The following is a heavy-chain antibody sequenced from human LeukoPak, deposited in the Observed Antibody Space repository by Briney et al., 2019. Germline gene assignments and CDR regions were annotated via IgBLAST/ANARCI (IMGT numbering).Heavy chain of an antibody. Sequence: SSETLSLTCTVSGGSISSYYWSWLRQPPGKGLEWIGYIYYSGSTNYNPSLKSRVTISVDTSKNQFSLKLSSVTAADTAVYYYARNYDSSGYTTFGYWGQGTLVTVSS. V-gene: IGHV4-59*01. CDR2: IYYSGST. CDR1: GGSISSYY. CDR3: ARNYDSSGYTTFGY. J-gene: IGHJ4*02. D-gene: IGHD3-22*01.